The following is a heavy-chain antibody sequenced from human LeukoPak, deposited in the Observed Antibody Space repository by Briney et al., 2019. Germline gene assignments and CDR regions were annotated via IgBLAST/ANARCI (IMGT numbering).Heavy chain of an antibody. J-gene: IGHJ3*02. CDR3: TSDTTRDYGDYIGAFDI. V-gene: IGHV3-15*07. D-gene: IGHD4-17*01. CDR1: GFTFSNAW. CDR2: IKSKTDGGTT. Sequence: GGSLRLSCAASGFTFSNAWMNWVRQAPGKGLEWVGRIKSKTDGGTTDYAAPVKGRFTISRDDSKNTLYLQMNSLKTEDTAVYYCTSDTTRDYGDYIGAFDIWGQGTMVTVSS.